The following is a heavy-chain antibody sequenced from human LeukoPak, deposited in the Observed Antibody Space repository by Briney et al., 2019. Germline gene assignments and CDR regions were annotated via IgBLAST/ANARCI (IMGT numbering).Heavy chain of an antibody. V-gene: IGHV1-2*02. J-gene: IGHJ5*02. CDR1: VYSFTGYY. D-gene: IGHD3-10*01. CDR3: AREMRDYYGSGSPNWFDP. CDR2: LNPNSGVT. Sequence: ASVKVSCKASVYSFTGYYMHWVRQAPGQGLEWMGWLNPNSGVTSYPQKFQGRVTMTRDTSISTAYMELTRLRSDDTAVYYCAREMRDYYGSGSPNWFDPWGQGTLVTVSS.